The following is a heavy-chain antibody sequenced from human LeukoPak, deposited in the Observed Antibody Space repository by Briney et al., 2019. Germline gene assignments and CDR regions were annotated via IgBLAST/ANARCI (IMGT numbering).Heavy chain of an antibody. V-gene: IGHV4-39*07. CDR3: AREKPGVVVYEGFDP. CDR1: GGSISSSSYY. Sequence: SETLSLTCTVSGGSISSSSYYWGWIRQPPGKGLEWIGSIYYSGSTYYNPSLKSRVTISVDTSKNQFSLKLSSVTAADTAVYYCAREKPGVVVYEGFDPWGQGTLVTVSS. CDR2: IYYSGST. J-gene: IGHJ5*02. D-gene: IGHD2-2*01.